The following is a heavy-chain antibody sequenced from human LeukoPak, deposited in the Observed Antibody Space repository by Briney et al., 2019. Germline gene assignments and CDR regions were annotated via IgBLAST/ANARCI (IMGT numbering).Heavy chain of an antibody. CDR1: GGSISSYY. J-gene: IGHJ4*02. V-gene: IGHV4-59*01. Sequence: SETLSLTCTVSGGSISSYYWSWIRQPPGKGLEWIGYIYYSGSTNYNPSLKRRVTISVDTSKNQFSLKLSSVTAADTAVYYCARDHGGFRYWGQGTLVTVSS. D-gene: IGHD2/OR15-2a*01. CDR2: IYYSGST. CDR3: ARDHGGFRY.